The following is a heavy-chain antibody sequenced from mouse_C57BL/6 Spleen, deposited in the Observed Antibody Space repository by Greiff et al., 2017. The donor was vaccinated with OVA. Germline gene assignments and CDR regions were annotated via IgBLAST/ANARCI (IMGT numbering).Heavy chain of an antibody. V-gene: IGHV1-26*01. D-gene: IGHD2-1*01. CDR1: GYTFTDYY. J-gene: IGHJ2*01. CDR2: INPNNGGA. CDR3: AREGKIFDY. Sequence: VQLQQSGPELVKPGASVKISCKASGYTFTDYYMNWVKQSHGKSLEWIGDINPNNGGASYNQKFKGKATLTVDKSSSTAYMELRSLTSEDSAVYYCAREGKIFDYWGQGTTLTVSS.